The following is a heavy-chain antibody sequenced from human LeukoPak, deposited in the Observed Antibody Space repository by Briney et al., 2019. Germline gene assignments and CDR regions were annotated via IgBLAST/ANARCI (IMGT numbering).Heavy chain of an antibody. Sequence: GGTLRLSCAASRFAFSGYGMTWVRQAPGKGLEWVSTITPSGVTTYYADSVKGRFTISRDNTKNTLYLQMNSLRAEDTAVYYCANTQNPGYSSGWYLDYWGQGTLVTVSS. CDR2: ITPSGVTT. D-gene: IGHD6-19*01. CDR3: ANTQNPGYSSGWYLDY. CDR1: RFAFSGYG. J-gene: IGHJ4*02. V-gene: IGHV3-23*01.